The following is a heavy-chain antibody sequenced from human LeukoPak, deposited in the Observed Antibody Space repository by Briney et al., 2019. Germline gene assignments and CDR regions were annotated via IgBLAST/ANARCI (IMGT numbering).Heavy chain of an antibody. V-gene: IGHV1-18*01. J-gene: IGHJ4*02. Sequence: ASVKVSCKASGYTFTNYGVTWVRQAPGQGLEWMGWISVYNGNTNYAQKLQGRVTMTTDTSTNIAYMELTSLRSDDTAVYYCARGGPLGSLVVDYWGQGTLVTVSS. CDR1: GYTFTNYG. D-gene: IGHD1-26*01. CDR2: ISVYNGNT. CDR3: ARGGPLGSLVVDY.